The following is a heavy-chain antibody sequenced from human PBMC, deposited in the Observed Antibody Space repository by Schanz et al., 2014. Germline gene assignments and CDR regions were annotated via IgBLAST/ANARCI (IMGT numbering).Heavy chain of an antibody. V-gene: IGHV4-34*01. D-gene: IGHD4-17*01. CDR1: GGSFSGYY. Sequence: QVQLQQWGAGLLKPSETLSLTCGVFGGSFSGYYWSWIRQPPGKGLEWIGEIYHTGSTNYNPALKSRFTISGDTSKIQCSLKLSSVTAADTAVYYWARGNNFDYGDAFFNYGYYYRDIWGKGTTVTVSS. J-gene: IGHJ6*03. CDR2: IYHTGST. CDR3: ARGNNFDYGDAFFNYGYYYRDI.